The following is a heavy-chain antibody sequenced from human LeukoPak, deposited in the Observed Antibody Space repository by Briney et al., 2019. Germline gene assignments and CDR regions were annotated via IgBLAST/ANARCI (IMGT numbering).Heavy chain of an antibody. CDR3: ARDGRYCSSTSCYAGNWFDP. V-gene: IGHV1-2*02. CDR2: INPNSGGT. Sequence: ASVKVSCKASGYTFNGYYMHWVRQAPGQGLEWMGWINPNSGGTKYAQKCQGRVTMTRDTSISTAYMELSRLRSDDTVVYYCARDGRYCSSTSCYAGNWFDPWGQGTLVTVSS. J-gene: IGHJ5*02. CDR1: GYTFNGYY. D-gene: IGHD2-2*01.